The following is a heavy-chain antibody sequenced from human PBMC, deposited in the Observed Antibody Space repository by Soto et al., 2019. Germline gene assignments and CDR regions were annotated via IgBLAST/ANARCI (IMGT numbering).Heavy chain of an antibody. J-gene: IGHJ3*01. CDR1: GFSFSNYG. CDR3: VKAQERSAQYFAVVITAFDF. Sequence: PGGSLRLSCEGSGFSFSNYGIHWVRQAPGKGLGWVAVISHDGNSHHLADSVRGRFTISRDNSKNTVFLHMTSLRREDSAVYHCVKAQERSAQYFAVVITAFDFWGQGXMVTVSS. CDR2: ISHDGNSH. D-gene: IGHD3-22*01. V-gene: IGHV3-30*18.